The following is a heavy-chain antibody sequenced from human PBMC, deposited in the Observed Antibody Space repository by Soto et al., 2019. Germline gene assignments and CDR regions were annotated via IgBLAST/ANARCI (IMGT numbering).Heavy chain of an antibody. D-gene: IGHD3-10*01. CDR2: ISSSGSSL. CDR1: GFTFSTYS. J-gene: IGHJ4*02. CDR3: ASRFGGSYYNVETYFDY. V-gene: IGHV3-21*01. Sequence: GGSLRLSCAASGFTFSTYSMNWVRQAPGKGLEWVSSISSSGSSLYYSNSVKGRFTISRDNARKLLYLQMNSLRAEDTAVYYCASRFGGSYYNVETYFDYWGQGTLVTVSS.